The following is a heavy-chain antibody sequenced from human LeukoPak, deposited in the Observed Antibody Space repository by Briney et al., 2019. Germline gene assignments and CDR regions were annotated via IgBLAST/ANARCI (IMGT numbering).Heavy chain of an antibody. CDR2: IKLDGSEK. D-gene: IGHD2-8*01. V-gene: IGHV3-7*01. J-gene: IGHJ4*02. CDR1: GFTSSSYW. Sequence: PGGSLRLSRAASGFTSSSYWMSCVPQAPRKGLEWVANIKLDGSEKYYVDSVIGRFTLSRDNPKNSLCLQMNSLRAEDTALYYCARSNNAGFDYWGQGTLVTVSS. CDR3: ARSNNAGFDY.